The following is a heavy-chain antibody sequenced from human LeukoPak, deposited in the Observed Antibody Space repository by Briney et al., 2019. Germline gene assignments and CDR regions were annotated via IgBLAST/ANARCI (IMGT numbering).Heavy chain of an antibody. CDR3: ARSHSGYYDSSGYSYHYYYYGMDV. Sequence: PGESLKISCKGSGYSFTSYWIGWVRQMPGKGLEWMGIIYPGDSDTRYSPSFQGQVTISADKSISTAYLQWSSLKASDTAMYYCARSHSGYYDSSGYSYHYYYYGMDVWGQGTTVTVSS. D-gene: IGHD3-22*01. J-gene: IGHJ6*02. CDR1: GYSFTSYW. CDR2: IYPGDSDT. V-gene: IGHV5-51*01.